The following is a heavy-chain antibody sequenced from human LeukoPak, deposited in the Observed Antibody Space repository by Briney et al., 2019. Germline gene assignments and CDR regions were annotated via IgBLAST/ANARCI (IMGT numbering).Heavy chain of an antibody. CDR2: ISYDGSHK. CDR3: AKGGRDSYTAVAGMNVY. D-gene: IGHD6-19*01. Sequence: GGSLRLSCAASGFTLSSYGMHWVRQAPGKGLEWVALISYDGSHKYYADSVKGRFTISRDSSKNTLYLQMNSLRAEDTAVYYCAKGGRDSYTAVAGMNVYWGQGTLVTVSS. CDR1: GFTLSSYG. J-gene: IGHJ4*02. V-gene: IGHV3-30*18.